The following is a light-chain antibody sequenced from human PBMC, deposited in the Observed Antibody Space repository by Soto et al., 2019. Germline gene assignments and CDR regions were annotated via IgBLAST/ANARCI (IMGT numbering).Light chain of an antibody. CDR2: VTS. CDR3: LQYHNYPWT. V-gene: IGKV1-17*03. J-gene: IGKJ1*01. Sequence: DIQMTQSPSAMSASVGDRVTITCLASQVISSSLAWFQQKPGEVPKRLIFVTSGLQSGVPSRFIGSGSGTEFTLTISSLQPEDFATYYCLQYHNYPWTFALGTKVDIK. CDR1: QVISSS.